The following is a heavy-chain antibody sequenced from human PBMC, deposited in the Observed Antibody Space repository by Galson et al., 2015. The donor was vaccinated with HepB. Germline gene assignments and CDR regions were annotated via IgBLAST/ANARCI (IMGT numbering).Heavy chain of an antibody. V-gene: IGHV3-48*04. CDR2: ISSSSSTTI. CDR3: ARERGSIFSQLFYFDY. Sequence: LRLSCAASGFTFNGYSMNWVRQAPGKGLEWLSYISSSSSTTIYYADAVKGRFTISRDNAKSSLYLQMNSLRAEDTAVYYCARERGSIFSQLFYFDYWGQGALVTVSS. D-gene: IGHD3-9*01. J-gene: IGHJ4*02. CDR1: GFTFNGYS.